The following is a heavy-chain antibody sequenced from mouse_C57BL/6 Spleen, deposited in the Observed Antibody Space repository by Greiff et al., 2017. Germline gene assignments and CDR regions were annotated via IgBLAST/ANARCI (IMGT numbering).Heavy chain of an antibody. V-gene: IGHV1-50*01. CDR2: IDPSDSYT. CDR3: ARRAGTSYFDY. Sequence: QVQLQQPGAELVKPGAPVKLSCKASGYTFTSYWMQWVKQRPGQGLEWIGEIDPSDSYTNYNQKFKGKATLTVDTSSSTAYMQLSSLTSEDSAVYYCARRAGTSYFDYWGQGTTLTVSS. D-gene: IGHD3-3*01. J-gene: IGHJ2*01. CDR1: GYTFTSYW.